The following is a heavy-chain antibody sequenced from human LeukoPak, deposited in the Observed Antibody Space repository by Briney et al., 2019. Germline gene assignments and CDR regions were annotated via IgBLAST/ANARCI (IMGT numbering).Heavy chain of an antibody. J-gene: IGHJ3*02. Sequence: SQTLSLTCTVSGDSISSGDYYWSWIRQPAGKGLEWIGRISSSGSTNYNPSLKSRVTISVDTSKNQFSLKLSSVTAADTAVYFCARGPYSYDSSGAFDIWGQGIMVTVSS. CDR1: GDSISSGDYY. CDR2: ISSSGST. D-gene: IGHD3-22*01. CDR3: ARGPYSYDSSGAFDI. V-gene: IGHV4-61*02.